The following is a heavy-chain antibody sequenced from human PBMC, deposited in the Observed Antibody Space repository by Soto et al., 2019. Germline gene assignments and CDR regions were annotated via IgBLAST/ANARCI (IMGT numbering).Heavy chain of an antibody. CDR3: ARGGNMTTVTTIDDAFDI. V-gene: IGHV4-34*01. Sequence: SETLSLTCAVYGGSFSGYYWSWIRQPPGKGLEWIGEINHSGSTNYNPSLKSRVTISVDTSKNQFSLKLSSVTAADTAVYYCARGGNMTTVTTIDDAFDIWGQGTMVTVSS. CDR2: INHSGST. CDR1: GGSFSGYY. D-gene: IGHD4-17*01. J-gene: IGHJ3*02.